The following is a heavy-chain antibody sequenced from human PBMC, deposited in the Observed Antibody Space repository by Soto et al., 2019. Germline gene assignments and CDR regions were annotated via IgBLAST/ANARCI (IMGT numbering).Heavy chain of an antibody. J-gene: IGHJ4*02. CDR3: ARGDVVVPAAMYFDY. Sequence: ASVKVSCKASGYTFTSYGISWVRQAPGQGLEWMGWISAYNGNTNYAQKLQGRVTMTTDTSTSTAYMELRSPRSDDTAVYYCARGDVVVPAAMYFDYWGQGTLVTVSS. CDR1: GYTFTSYG. CDR2: ISAYNGNT. V-gene: IGHV1-18*01. D-gene: IGHD2-2*01.